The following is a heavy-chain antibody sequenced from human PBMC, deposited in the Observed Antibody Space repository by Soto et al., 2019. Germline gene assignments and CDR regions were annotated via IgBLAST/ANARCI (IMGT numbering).Heavy chain of an antibody. V-gene: IGHV3-23*01. J-gene: IGHJ1*01. D-gene: IGHD3-16*01. Sequence: GGSLRLSCAASGFTFSDFAMSWVRKAPGKGLEWVYTFTSAGRNTFYEYSVKVRFTISIDNSKITLYLHVNSLRVDDTAVYYCAKMGGGNPTKLFDXWGHGTLVTVSX. CDR2: FTSAGRNT. CDR3: AKMGGGNPTKLFDX. CDR1: GFTFSDFA.